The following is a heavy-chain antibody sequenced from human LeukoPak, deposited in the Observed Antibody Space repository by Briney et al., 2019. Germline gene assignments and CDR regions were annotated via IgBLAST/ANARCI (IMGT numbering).Heavy chain of an antibody. V-gene: IGHV4-30-4*01. Sequence: SETLSLTCTVSGGSISSGDYYWSWIRQPPGKGLEWIGYIYYSGSTYYNPSLKSRVTISVDTSKNQFSLKLTSVTAADTAVYYCARGCPRSESGPGTCYFDYWGQGALVTVSS. CDR1: GGSISSGDYY. CDR3: ARGCPRSESGPGTCYFDY. D-gene: IGHD6-13*01. CDR2: IYYSGST. J-gene: IGHJ4*02.